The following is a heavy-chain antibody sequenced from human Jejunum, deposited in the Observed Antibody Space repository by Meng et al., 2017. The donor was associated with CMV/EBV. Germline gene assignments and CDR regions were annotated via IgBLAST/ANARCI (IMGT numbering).Heavy chain of an antibody. CDR2: IYSDGTT. Sequence: CVASVFTVSSNYMSWVRQAPGKGLEWVSIIYSDGTTYYADSVKGRFTISRDKSKNTLDLQMNSLRAEDMAVYYCAYSSSWAHFDYWGQGTLVTVSS. CDR1: VFTVSSNY. D-gene: IGHD6-13*01. J-gene: IGHJ4*02. CDR3: AYSSSWAHFDY. V-gene: IGHV3-53*01.